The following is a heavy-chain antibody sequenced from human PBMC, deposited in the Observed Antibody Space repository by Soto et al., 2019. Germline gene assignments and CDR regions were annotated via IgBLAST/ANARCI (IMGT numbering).Heavy chain of an antibody. V-gene: IGHV6-1*01. CDR2: TYYRSKWYN. J-gene: IGHJ3*02. CDR3: ARDSWNYEGVAFDI. D-gene: IGHD1-7*01. CDR1: GDSVSSNSAA. Sequence: PSQTLSLTCAISGDSVSSNSAAWNWTRQSPSRGLEWLGRTYYRSKWYNDYAVSVKSRITINPDTSKNQFSLQLNSVTPEDTAVYYCARDSWNYEGVAFDIWGQGTMVTVSS.